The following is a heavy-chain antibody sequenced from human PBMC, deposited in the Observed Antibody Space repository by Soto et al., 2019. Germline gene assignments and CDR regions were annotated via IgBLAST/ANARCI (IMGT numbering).Heavy chain of an antibody. J-gene: IGHJ4*02. CDR1: GFTFSRYE. CDR3: AREVQRSRYIHKEVES. V-gene: IGHV3-48*03. CDR2: ITGTGSTI. Sequence: EAQLVESGGGLVQPGGSLRLSCAASGFTFSRYEMNWVRQAPGKGLEWVAYITGTGSTIYYADSVKGRFTISRGNANKTIYTHMNSLSAEDTSVYSCAREVQRSRYIHKEVESWGQGTLVTVSS. D-gene: IGHD1-1*01.